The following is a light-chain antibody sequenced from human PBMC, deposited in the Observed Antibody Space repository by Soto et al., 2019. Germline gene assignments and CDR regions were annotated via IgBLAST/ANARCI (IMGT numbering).Light chain of an antibody. CDR1: QDIMSN. Sequence: EIVMTQSPATLSVSPGERATLSCRSSQDIMSNLAWYQQRPGQPPRLLIYGATSRATGVPARFSGSGSGTEFTLSISSLQSEDSAVYFCQQFDAPVTFGQGTKLEIK. V-gene: IGKV3-15*01. CDR3: QQFDAPVT. CDR2: GAT. J-gene: IGKJ2*01.